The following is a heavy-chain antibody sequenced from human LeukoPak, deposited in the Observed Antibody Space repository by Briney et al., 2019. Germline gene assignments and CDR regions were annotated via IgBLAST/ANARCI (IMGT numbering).Heavy chain of an antibody. CDR2: INQDGSEK. D-gene: IGHD2-2*01. V-gene: IGHV3-7*01. J-gene: IGHJ4*02. CDR3: ARPGYCSGTSCYYFDS. Sequence: GGSLRLSCAASGFTFSHYWMSWVRQAPGKGLEWVANINQDGSEKYYVDSVKGRFTISRDNAKNSLYLQMNSLRAEDTAVYYCARPGYCSGTSCYYFDSWGQGTLVTVSS. CDR1: GFTFSHYW.